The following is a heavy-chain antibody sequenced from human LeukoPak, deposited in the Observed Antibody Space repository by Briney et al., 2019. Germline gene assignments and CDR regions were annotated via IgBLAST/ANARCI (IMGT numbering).Heavy chain of an antibody. J-gene: IGHJ3*02. D-gene: IGHD1-26*01. V-gene: IGHV3-72*01. CDR2: TRNKANSYTT. Sequence: GGSLRLSCSAPGFPFSSYAMHWVRQAPGKGLEWVGRTRNKANSYTTEYAASVKGRFTISRDDSKNSLYLQMNSLKSEDTAVYYCVRESGGAFDIWGQGTMVTVSS. CDR3: VRESGGAFDI. CDR1: GFPFSSYA.